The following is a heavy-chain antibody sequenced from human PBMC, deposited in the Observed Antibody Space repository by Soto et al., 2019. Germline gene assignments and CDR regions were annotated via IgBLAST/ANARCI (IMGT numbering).Heavy chain of an antibody. CDR2: IIPIFGTA. CDR1: GGTFSSYA. CDR3: ARGSRETGSYYRSYFDY. D-gene: IGHD1-26*01. Sequence: SVKVSCKASGGTFSSYAISWVRQAPGQGLEWMGGIIPIFGTANYAQKFQGRVTITADKSTSTAYMELSSLRSEDTAVYYCARGSRETGSYYRSYFDYWGQGTLVTVSS. J-gene: IGHJ4*02. V-gene: IGHV1-69*06.